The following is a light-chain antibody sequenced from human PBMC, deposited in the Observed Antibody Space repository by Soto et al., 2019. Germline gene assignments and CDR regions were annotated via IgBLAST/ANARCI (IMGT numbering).Light chain of an antibody. V-gene: IGKV3-20*01. J-gene: IGKJ1*01. CDR1: QSVSRTY. CDR3: QQYGSSPPT. CDR2: ATS. Sequence: EIVLTQSPGTLSLSPGERATLSCRASQSVSRTYLAWYQQKPVQAPRLLIYATSSRATGIPDRFSGSGSGTDFTLTISRLEPEDFAVYYCQQYGSSPPTFGQGIKV.